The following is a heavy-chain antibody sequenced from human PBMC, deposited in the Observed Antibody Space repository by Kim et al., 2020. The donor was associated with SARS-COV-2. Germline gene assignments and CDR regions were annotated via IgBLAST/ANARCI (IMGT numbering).Heavy chain of an antibody. CDR2: ISWNSGSI. CDR3: AKDMGLRFGELARGGID. D-gene: IGHD3-10*01. CDR1: GFTFDDYA. Sequence: GGSLRLSCAASGFTFDDYAMHWVRQAPGKGLEWVSGISWNSGSIGYADSVKGRFTISRDNAKNSLYLQMNSLRAEDTALYYCAKDMGLRFGELARGGID. V-gene: IGHV3-9*01. J-gene: IGHJ4*01.